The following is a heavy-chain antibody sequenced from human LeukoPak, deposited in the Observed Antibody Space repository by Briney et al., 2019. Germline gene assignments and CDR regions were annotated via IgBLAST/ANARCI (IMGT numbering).Heavy chain of an antibody. CDR1: GFTFSSYA. CDR2: IKSKTDGGTT. D-gene: IGHD2-2*01. CDR3: TTAYCSSTSCYVWHDY. J-gene: IGHJ4*02. V-gene: IGHV3-15*01. Sequence: GGSLRLSCAASGFTFSSYAMSWVRQAPGKGLEWVGRIKSKTDGGTTDYAAPVKGRFTISRDDSKNTLYLQMNSLKTEDTAVYHCTTAYCSSTSCYVWHDYWGQGTLVTVSS.